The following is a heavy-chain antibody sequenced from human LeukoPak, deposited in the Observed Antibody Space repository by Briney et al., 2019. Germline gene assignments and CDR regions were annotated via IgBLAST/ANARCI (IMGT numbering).Heavy chain of an antibody. CDR2: FDPEGGET. V-gene: IGHV1-24*01. CDR1: GYTLTELS. CDR3: ATPFFVHCSSTSCLPYAFDI. Sequence: GASVKVSCKVSGYTLTELSMHWVRQAPGKGLEWMGGFDPEGGETIYAQKFQGRVTMTEDTSTDTAYMELSSLRSEDTAVYYCATPFFVHCSSTSCLPYAFDIWGQGTMVTVSS. D-gene: IGHD2-2*01. J-gene: IGHJ3*02.